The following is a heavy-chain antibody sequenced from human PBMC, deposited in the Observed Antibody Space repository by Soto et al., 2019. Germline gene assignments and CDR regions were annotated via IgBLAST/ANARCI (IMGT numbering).Heavy chain of an antibody. V-gene: IGHV3-11*01. J-gene: IGHJ4*02. D-gene: IGHD5-12*01. Sequence: VRLSCAASGFTFSDYYMSWIRQAPGKGLEWVSYISSSGSTIYYADSVKGRFTISRDNAKNSLYLQMNSLRAEDTAVYYCARDSVLEMATILDYWGQGTLVTVSS. CDR1: GFTFSDYY. CDR2: ISSSGSTI. CDR3: ARDSVLEMATILDY.